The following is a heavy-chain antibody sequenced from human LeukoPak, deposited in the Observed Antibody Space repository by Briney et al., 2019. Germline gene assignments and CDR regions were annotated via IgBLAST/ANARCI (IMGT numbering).Heavy chain of an antibody. J-gene: IGHJ6*02. CDR1: GGTFSSYA. CDR2: IIPILGIA. V-gene: IGHV1-69*04. CDR3: ARDQPPDLGYCSSTSCYEGYYYYGMDV. Sequence: SVKVSCKASGGTFSSYAISWVRQAPGHGLEWKGRIIPILGIANYAQKFQGRVTITADKSTSTAYMALSSLRSEDTAVYYCARDQPPDLGYCSSTSCYEGYYYYGMDVWGQGTTVTVSS. D-gene: IGHD2-2*01.